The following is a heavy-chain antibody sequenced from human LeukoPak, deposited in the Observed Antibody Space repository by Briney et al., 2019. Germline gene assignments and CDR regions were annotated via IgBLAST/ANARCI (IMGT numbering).Heavy chain of an antibody. CDR1: GGSISSYY. J-gene: IGHJ6*02. CDR2: IYYSGST. D-gene: IGHD1-26*01. CDR3: ARQPGQKVGTTYYYFYYGMDV. Sequence: SETLSLTCTVSGGSISSYYWSWIRQPPGKGLEWIGYIYYSGSTNYNPSLKSRVTISVDTSKNQFSLKLSSVTAADTAVYYCARQPGQKVGTTYYYFYYGMDVWGQGTTVTVSS. V-gene: IGHV4-59*08.